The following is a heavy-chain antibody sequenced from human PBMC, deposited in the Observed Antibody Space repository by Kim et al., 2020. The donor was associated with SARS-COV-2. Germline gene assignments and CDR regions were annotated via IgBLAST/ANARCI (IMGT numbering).Heavy chain of an antibody. D-gene: IGHD3-10*01. J-gene: IGHJ6*03. CDR1: GGSFSGYY. Sequence: SETLSLTCAVYGGSFSGYYWSWVRQPTGKGLEWIGEIHQSGSSNYNPSLKSRVSISTDTSKNQFSLRLNSVTAADTAVYYCARGPYYGGSVTSYYMDVWGKGITVTVSS. CDR2: IHQSGSS. V-gene: IGHV4-34*01. CDR3: ARGPYYGGSVTSYYMDV.